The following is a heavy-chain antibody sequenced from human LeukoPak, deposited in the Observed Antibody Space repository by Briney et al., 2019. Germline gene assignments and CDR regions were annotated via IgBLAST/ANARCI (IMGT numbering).Heavy chain of an antibody. V-gene: IGHV3-33*01. CDR2: IWYDGSNK. CDR3: ARDGAARDVDY. D-gene: IGHD6-6*01. Sequence: PGGSLRLSCAASGFTFNSYDMYWVRQAPGKGLEWVAVIWYDGSNKYYADSVKGRFTISRDNSKNTLYLQMNSLRAEDTAVYYCARDGAARDVDYWGQGTLVTVSS. J-gene: IGHJ4*02. CDR1: GFTFNSYD.